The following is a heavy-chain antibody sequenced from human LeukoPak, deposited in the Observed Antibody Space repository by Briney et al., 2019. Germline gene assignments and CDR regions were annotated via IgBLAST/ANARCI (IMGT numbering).Heavy chain of an antibody. CDR2: IYTSGST. V-gene: IGHV4-4*09. D-gene: IGHD6-13*01. J-gene: IGHJ4*02. CDR3: AAEDIAAADY. CDR1: GGSISSYY. Sequence: SETLSLTCTVSGGSISSYYWSWIRQPPGKGLEWIGYIYTSGSTNYNPSLKSRVTISVDTSKNQFSLKLSSVTAADTAVYYCAAEDIAAADYWGQGTLVTVSS.